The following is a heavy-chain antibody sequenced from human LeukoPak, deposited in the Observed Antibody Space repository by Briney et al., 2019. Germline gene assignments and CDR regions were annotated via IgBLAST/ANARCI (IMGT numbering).Heavy chain of an antibody. J-gene: IGHJ4*02. V-gene: IGHV4-38-2*01. CDR2: IYHSGST. CDR1: GYSISSSYY. CDR3: AREGRQVTQLDGSYIFDY. Sequence: SETLSLTCAVSGYSISSSYYWVWIRQPPGKGLEWIGSIYHSGSTYYNPSLKSRVTISVDTSKNQFSLKLSSVTAADTAVYYCAREGRQVTQLDGSYIFDYWGQGTLVTVSS. D-gene: IGHD4-11*01.